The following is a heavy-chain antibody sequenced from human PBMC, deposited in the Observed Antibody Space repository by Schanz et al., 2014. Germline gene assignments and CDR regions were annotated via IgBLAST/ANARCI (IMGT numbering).Heavy chain of an antibody. CDR2: ISHSGGSK. CDR1: GFTFNSYA. J-gene: IGHJ6*02. Sequence: DVQLLESGGGLVQPGGSLRLSCAASGFTFNSYAMTWVRQAPGKGLEWVSSISHSGGSKYYADSVKGRFTISRDNSENTLYLQMNSLSADDTAVCYCAKGMGYCSGGTCYDYYYYGLDVWGRGTTVTVSS. CDR3: AKGMGYCSGGTCYDYYYYGLDV. D-gene: IGHD2-15*01. V-gene: IGHV3-23*01.